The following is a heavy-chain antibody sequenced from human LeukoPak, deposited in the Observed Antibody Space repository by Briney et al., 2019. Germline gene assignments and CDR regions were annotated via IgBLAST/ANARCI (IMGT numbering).Heavy chain of an antibody. J-gene: IGHJ4*02. CDR3: ARQGTRLWGFLDY. D-gene: IGHD6-6*01. CDR2: ISHSGSA. CDR1: GESFSGYY. Sequence: ASETLSLTCAAYGESFSGYYWSWIRQPPGKGLEWIGEISHSGSASYNPSLKSRVIISADTSKNQFSLSLRSVTAADTAVYFCARQGTRLWGFLDYWGQGTLVAVSS. V-gene: IGHV4-34*01.